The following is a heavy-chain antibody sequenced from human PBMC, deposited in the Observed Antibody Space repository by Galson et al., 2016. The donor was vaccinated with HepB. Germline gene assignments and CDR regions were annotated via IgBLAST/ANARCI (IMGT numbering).Heavy chain of an antibody. CDR1: GGTFNGYY. Sequence: ETLSLTCAVFGGTFNGYYWTWIRQPPGKGLEWIGEINHRGNTNYTPSLKSRVNLSVDMSKKQFTLELTSVTAADTAIYYCARGTYYDSATRFDPWGQGTPVTVAS. V-gene: IGHV4-34*01. D-gene: IGHD3-3*01. CDR3: ARGTYYDSATRFDP. J-gene: IGHJ5*02. CDR2: INHRGNT.